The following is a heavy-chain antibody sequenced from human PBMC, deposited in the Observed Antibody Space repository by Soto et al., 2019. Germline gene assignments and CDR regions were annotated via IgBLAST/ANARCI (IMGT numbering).Heavy chain of an antibody. J-gene: IGHJ4*02. CDR2: SWHDGSNI. CDR1: GFTFSNYA. CDR3: GRDDDNDANAIDY. V-gene: IGHV3-33*01. Sequence: LRLSCAGSGFTFSNYAMSWVRQAPGKGLEWVALSWHDGSNIFYVDSVRGRFTVSRDNSKNTLDLQMNSLRAEDTAVYYCGRDDDNDANAIDYWGPGTLVTVSS. D-gene: IGHD7-27*01.